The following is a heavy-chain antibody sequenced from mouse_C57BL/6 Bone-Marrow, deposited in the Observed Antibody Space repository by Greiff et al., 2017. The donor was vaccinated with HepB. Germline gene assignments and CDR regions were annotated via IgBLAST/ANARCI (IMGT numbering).Heavy chain of an antibody. J-gene: IGHJ3*01. Sequence: QVQLQQSGAELARPGASVKLSCKASGYTFTSYGISWVKQRTGQGLEWIGEIYTRSGNTYYNEKFKGKATLTADKSSSTAYMELRSLTSEDSAVYFCAREDYGSSPFAYWGQGTRVTVSA. D-gene: IGHD1-1*01. CDR2: IYTRSGNT. V-gene: IGHV1-81*01. CDR3: AREDYGSSPFAY. CDR1: GYTFTSYG.